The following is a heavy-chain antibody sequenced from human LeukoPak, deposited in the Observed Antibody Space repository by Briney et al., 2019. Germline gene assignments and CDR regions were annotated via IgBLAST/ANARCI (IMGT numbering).Heavy chain of an antibody. CDR1: GGTFSSYA. J-gene: IGHJ3*02. CDR3: ARETPKGLDVEYDAFDI. D-gene: IGHD3-3*01. CDR2: INPSGGST. Sequence: ASVKVSCKASGGTFSSYAVSWVRQAPGQGLEWMGIINPSGGSTSYAQKFQGRVTMTRDMSTSTVYMELSSLRSEDTAVYYCARETPKGLDVEYDAFDIWGQGTMVTVSS. V-gene: IGHV1-46*01.